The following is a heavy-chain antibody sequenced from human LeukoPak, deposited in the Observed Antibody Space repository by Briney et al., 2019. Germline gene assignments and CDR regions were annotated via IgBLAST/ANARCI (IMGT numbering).Heavy chain of an antibody. Sequence: GGSLRLSCAASGFTFDDFSMHWVRQRPGKGLEWVSLITRDGATTYYADSVKGRFSVSRDNTKNSLYLQMNSLTVEDSALYFCAKTNQLYFGMDVWGQGTTVTVSS. J-gene: IGHJ6*02. CDR1: GFTFDDFS. V-gene: IGHV3-43*01. CDR2: ITRDGATT. CDR3: AKTNQLYFGMDV. D-gene: IGHD2-2*01.